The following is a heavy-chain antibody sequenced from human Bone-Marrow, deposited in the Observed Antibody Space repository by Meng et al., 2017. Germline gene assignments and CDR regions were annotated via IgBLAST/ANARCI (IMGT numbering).Heavy chain of an antibody. Sequence: LSLTCAASGFTFSSYGMHWVRQAPGKGLEWVAVIWYDGSNKYYADSVKGRFTISRDNSKNTLYLQMNSLRAEDTAVYYCAACSGGSCYDEIGYWGQGTLVTVSS. CDR3: AACSGGSCYDEIGY. V-gene: IGHV3-33*01. D-gene: IGHD2-15*01. J-gene: IGHJ4*02. CDR1: GFTFSSYG. CDR2: IWYDGSNK.